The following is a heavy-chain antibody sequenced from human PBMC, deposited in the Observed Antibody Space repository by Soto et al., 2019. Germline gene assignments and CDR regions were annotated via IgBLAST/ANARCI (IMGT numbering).Heavy chain of an antibody. J-gene: IGHJ4*02. V-gene: IGHV4-61*01. Sequence: SETLSLTCTVSGGSVSSGSYYWSWIRQPPGKGLEWIGYIYYSGSTNYNPSLKSRVTISVDTSKNQFSLKLSSVTAADTAVYYFARALYDSSGSVDYWGQGTLVTVSS. CDR3: ARALYDSSGSVDY. D-gene: IGHD3-22*01. CDR1: GGSVSSGSYY. CDR2: IYYSGST.